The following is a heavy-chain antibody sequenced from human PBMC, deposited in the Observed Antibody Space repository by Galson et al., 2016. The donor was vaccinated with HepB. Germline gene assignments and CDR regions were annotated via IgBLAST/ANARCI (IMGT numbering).Heavy chain of an antibody. J-gene: IGHJ4*02. V-gene: IGHV3-64*02. CDR1: GFSFRDYV. CDR2: ISSNGDST. CDR3: ARKYSSSWRYFDH. D-gene: IGHD6-13*01. Sequence: SLRLSCAASGFSFRDYVMHWVRQAPGKGLEYVSAISSNGDSTFYSDAVKGRFTISRDNFKNTLDLQMGSLKAEDTAMYYCARKYSSSWRYFDHWGRGTLVTVSS.